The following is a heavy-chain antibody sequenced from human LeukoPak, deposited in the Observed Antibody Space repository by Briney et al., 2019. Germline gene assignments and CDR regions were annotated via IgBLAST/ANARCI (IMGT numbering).Heavy chain of an antibody. V-gene: IGHV3-74*01. Sequence: GGSLRLSCAASGFTFSNYWMHWVRQAPGKGLVWVSRIKSDGRTNYADSVKGRFTISRDNATNTVSLQMNSLRAEDTGVYYCARAPSEIGGYYPEYFRHWGQGTLVTVSS. D-gene: IGHD3-22*01. J-gene: IGHJ1*01. CDR2: IKSDGRT. CDR1: GFTFSNYW. CDR3: ARAPSEIGGYYPEYFRH.